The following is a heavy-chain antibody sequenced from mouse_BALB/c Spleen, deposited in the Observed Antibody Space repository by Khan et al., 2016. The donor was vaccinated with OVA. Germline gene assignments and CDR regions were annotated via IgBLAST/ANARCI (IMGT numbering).Heavy chain of an antibody. J-gene: IGHJ3*01. CDR1: GYTFTSYT. Sequence: VQLQESGAELARPGASVKMSCKASGYTFTSYTIHWIKKRPGQGLEWIGYINPSNGYTNYNQKFKDKATLTTDKSSTTAYLQLSSLTSDDSASYNCVSDGAQHRNDGLFAYWGQGTLVTVSA. D-gene: IGHD2-14*01. CDR2: INPSNGYT. CDR3: VSDGAQHRNDGLFAY. V-gene: IGHV1-4*01.